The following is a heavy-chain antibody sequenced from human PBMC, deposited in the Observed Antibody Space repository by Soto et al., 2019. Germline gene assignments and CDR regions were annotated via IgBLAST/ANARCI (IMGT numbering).Heavy chain of an antibody. CDR2: IIPIFGTA. J-gene: IGHJ6*02. CDR3: ASRGGMATIGGGYYYYGMDV. CDR1: GGTFSSYS. D-gene: IGHD3-16*01. V-gene: IGHV1-69*13. Sequence: SVKVSCKASGGTFSSYSISWVLQAPGQGLEWMGGIIPIFGTANYAQKFQGRVTITADESTSTAYMELSSLRSEDTAVYYCASRGGMATIGGGYYYYGMDVWGQGTTVTVSS.